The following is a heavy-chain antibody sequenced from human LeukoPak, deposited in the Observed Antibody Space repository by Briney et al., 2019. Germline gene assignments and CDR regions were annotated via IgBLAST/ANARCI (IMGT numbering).Heavy chain of an antibody. CDR3: ARAAAVTNSWYYFDY. D-gene: IGHD6-13*01. Sequence: SETLSLTCAVYGGSFSGYYWSWIRQPPGKGLEWIGEINHSGSTNYNPSLKSRVTISVDTSKNQFSLKLSSVTAADTAVYYCARAAAVTNSWYYFDYWGQGTLVTVSS. CDR2: INHSGST. J-gene: IGHJ4*02. CDR1: GGSFSGYY. V-gene: IGHV4-34*01.